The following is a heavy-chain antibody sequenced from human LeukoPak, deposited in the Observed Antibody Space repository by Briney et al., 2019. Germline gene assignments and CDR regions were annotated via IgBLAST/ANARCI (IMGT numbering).Heavy chain of an antibody. CDR3: ARDPYGTWYFDL. CDR2: INPNSGGT. D-gene: IGHD3-10*01. J-gene: IGHJ2*01. V-gene: IGHV1-2*02. Sequence: ASVKVSCKASGYTFTGYCMHWVRHAPGQGLEWMGWINPNSGGTNYAQKFQGRVTMTRDTSISTAYMELSRLRSDDTAVYYCARDPYGTWYFDLWGRGTLVTVSS. CDR1: GYTFTGYC.